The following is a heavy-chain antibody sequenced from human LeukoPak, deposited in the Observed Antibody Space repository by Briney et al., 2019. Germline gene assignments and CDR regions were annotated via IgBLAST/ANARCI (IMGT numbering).Heavy chain of an antibody. CDR2: INPGDSDT. V-gene: IGHV5-51*01. CDR1: GYSFTSYW. Sequence: GESLKISCKGSGYSFTSYWIGWVRQMPGKGLEWMGIINPGDSDTRYSPSFQGQVTISADKSISTAYLQWSSLKASDTAMYYCARPHYDSSGYYLLFDYWGQGTLVTVSS. D-gene: IGHD3-22*01. J-gene: IGHJ4*02. CDR3: ARPHYDSSGYYLLFDY.